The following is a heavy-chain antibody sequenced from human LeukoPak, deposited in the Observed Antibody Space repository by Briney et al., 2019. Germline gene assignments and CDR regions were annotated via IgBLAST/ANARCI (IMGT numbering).Heavy chain of an antibody. CDR2: ISAYNGNT. V-gene: IGHV1-18*01. J-gene: IGHJ6*02. Sequence: GASVKVSCKASGYTFTSYGISWVRQAPGQGLEWMGWISAYNGNTNYAQKLQGRVTMTTDTSTSTAYMELRSLRSDDTAVYYCARDRNLYYYDSSGYYYYYGMDVWGQGTTVTVSS. D-gene: IGHD3-22*01. CDR3: ARDRNLYYYDSSGYYYYYGMDV. CDR1: GYTFTSYG.